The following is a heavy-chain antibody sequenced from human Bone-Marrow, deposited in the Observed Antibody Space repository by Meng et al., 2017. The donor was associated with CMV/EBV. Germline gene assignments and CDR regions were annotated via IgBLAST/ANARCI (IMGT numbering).Heavy chain of an antibody. D-gene: IGHD3-3*01. CDR2: IYYSGST. V-gene: IGHV4-59*01. Sequence: SETLSLTCTVSGGSISSYYWSWIRQPPGKGLEWIGYIYYSGSTNYNPSLKSRVTISVDTSKNQFSLKLSSVTAADTAVYYCAGGRWGSGYYNFWFDPWGQGTLVTVSS. CDR3: AGGRWGSGYYNFWFDP. J-gene: IGHJ5*02. CDR1: GGSISSYY.